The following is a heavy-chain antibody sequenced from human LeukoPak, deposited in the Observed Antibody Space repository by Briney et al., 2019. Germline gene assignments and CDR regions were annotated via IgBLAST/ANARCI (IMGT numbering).Heavy chain of an antibody. J-gene: IGHJ6*02. CDR1: GYTFTSYG. CDR2: ISAYNGNT. Sequence: ASVKVSCKASGYTFTSYGISWVRQAPGQGLEWMGWISAYNGNTNYAQKLQGRVTMTTDTSTSTAYMEPRSLRSDDTAVYYCARDYRRILDMDVWGQGTTVTVSS. CDR3: ARDYRRILDMDV. D-gene: IGHD3-16*02. V-gene: IGHV1-18*01.